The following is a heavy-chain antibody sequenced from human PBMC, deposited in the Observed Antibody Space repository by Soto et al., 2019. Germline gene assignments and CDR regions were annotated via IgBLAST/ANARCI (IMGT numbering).Heavy chain of an antibody. CDR3: AKGNNGYALFFDY. D-gene: IGHD5-12*01. J-gene: IGHJ4*02. CDR2: ISGTGGDT. CDR1: GFTFSSYV. Sequence: EMQLLESGGGLVQPGGSLRLSCAAPGFTFSSYVMNWVRQAPGKGLEWVSTISGTGGDTYYADSVKGRFTVSRDNSKNTLFLQMDSLRAEDTAVYYCAKGNNGYALFFDYWGPGALVTVSS. V-gene: IGHV3-23*01.